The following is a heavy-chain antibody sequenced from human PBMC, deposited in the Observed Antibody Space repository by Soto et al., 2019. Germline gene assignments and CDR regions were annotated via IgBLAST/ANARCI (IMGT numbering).Heavy chain of an antibody. Sequence: GASVKVSCKASGYTFTSYYMHWVRQAPGQGLEWMGIINPSGGSTSYAQKFQGRVTMTRDTSTSTVYMELSSLRSEDTAVYYCARDEVNEYGEAGAVAFDIWGQGKMVTVSS. V-gene: IGHV1-46*03. J-gene: IGHJ3*02. CDR1: GYTFTSYY. CDR3: ARDEVNEYGEAGAVAFDI. CDR2: INPSGGST. D-gene: IGHD4-17*01.